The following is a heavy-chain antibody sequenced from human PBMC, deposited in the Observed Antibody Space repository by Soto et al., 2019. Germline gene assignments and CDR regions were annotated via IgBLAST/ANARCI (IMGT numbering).Heavy chain of an antibody. CDR3: ARDIESVTAKHFIYYYAMDV. Sequence: GASVKVSCKASGFTFSNYGLNWVRQAPGQGLEWMGWVSANNGHTNYAQNLQGRVSMTTDTSTSTAYMELRGLTFDDTAVYYCARDIESVTAKHFIYYYAMDVWGQGTTVTVSS. J-gene: IGHJ6*02. CDR1: GFTFSNYG. CDR2: VSANNGHT. V-gene: IGHV1-18*01. D-gene: IGHD2-8*01.